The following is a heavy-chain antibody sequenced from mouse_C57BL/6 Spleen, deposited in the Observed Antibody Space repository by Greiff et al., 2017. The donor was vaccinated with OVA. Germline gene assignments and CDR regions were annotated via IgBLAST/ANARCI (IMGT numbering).Heavy chain of an antibody. CDR1: GYTFTSYW. CDR3: ARGNLYAMDY. D-gene: IGHD2-1*01. Sequence: VQLQQPGAELVRPGTSVKLSCKASGYTFTSYWMHWVKQRPGQGLEWIGVIDPSDSYTNYNQQFKGKATLTVDTSSSTAYMQLSSLTSEDSAVYYCARGNLYAMDYWGQGTSVTVSS. V-gene: IGHV1-59*01. CDR2: IDPSDSYT. J-gene: IGHJ4*01.